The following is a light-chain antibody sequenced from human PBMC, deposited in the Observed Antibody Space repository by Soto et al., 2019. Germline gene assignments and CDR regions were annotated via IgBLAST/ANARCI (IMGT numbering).Light chain of an antibody. Sequence: ETVLTQSPGTLSMSAGERATLSCRASQSVSSNYLAWYQQKPGQAPRLLIYGASTRAIGIPDRFSGSGSGKDFTLTITRLGPEDFAVYHCQQYATSPWTFGQGTKVDIK. J-gene: IGKJ1*01. V-gene: IGKV3-20*01. CDR2: GAS. CDR1: QSVSSNY. CDR3: QQYATSPWT.